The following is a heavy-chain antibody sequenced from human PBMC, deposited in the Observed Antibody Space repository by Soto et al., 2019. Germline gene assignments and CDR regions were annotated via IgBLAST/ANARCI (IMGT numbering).Heavy chain of an antibody. D-gene: IGHD3-16*01. V-gene: IGHV3-7*01. Sequence: PGGSLRLPCAVSEFNVMSYWMSWVRQAPGKGLEWVASIKEDGSEIYYLQSVRGRFTISRDSAGNALHLAMNYLSAEDTGVYFCARDIGFDYVNWGQGTLVTVSS. J-gene: IGHJ4*02. CDR1: EFNVMSYW. CDR2: IKEDGSEI. CDR3: ARDIGFDYVN.